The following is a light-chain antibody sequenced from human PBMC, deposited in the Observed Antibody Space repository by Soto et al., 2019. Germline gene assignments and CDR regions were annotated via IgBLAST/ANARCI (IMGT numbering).Light chain of an antibody. CDR1: SGHSSYA. Sequence: QLVLTQSPSASASLGASVKLTCTLSSGHSSYAIAWHQQQPEKGPRYLMKLNSDGSHSKGDGIPDRFSGSSSGAERYLTISRLQSEDEADYYCQTGGTGIRFGGGTKLTVL. CDR3: QTGGTGIR. V-gene: IGLV4-69*01. CDR2: LNSDGSH. J-gene: IGLJ2*01.